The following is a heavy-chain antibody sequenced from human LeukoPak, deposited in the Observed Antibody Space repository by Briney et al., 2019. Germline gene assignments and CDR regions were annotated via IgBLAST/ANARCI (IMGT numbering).Heavy chain of an antibody. CDR1: GFTFSSYS. V-gene: IGHV3-21*01. Sequence: GGSLRLSCAASGFTFSSYSMNWLRQAPGKGLEWVSSISSSSSYIYCADSVKGRFTISRDNAKNSLSLQMNSLRAEDTAVYYCARGLGSSSSSDAFDIWGQGTMVTVSS. CDR3: ARGLGSSSSSDAFDI. D-gene: IGHD6-6*01. J-gene: IGHJ3*02. CDR2: ISSSSSYI.